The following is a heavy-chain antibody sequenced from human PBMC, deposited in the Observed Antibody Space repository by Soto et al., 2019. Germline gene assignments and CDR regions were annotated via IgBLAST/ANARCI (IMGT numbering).Heavy chain of an antibody. CDR1: GGSISSYY. Sequence: SETLSLTCTVSGGSISSYYWSWIRQPPGKGLEWIGYIYYSGSTNYNPSLKSRVTISVDTSKNQFSLKLSSVTAADTAVYYCARGIDSSGSLYIDYWGQGTLVTVYS. CDR2: IYYSGST. V-gene: IGHV4-59*01. D-gene: IGHD3-22*01. J-gene: IGHJ4*02. CDR3: ARGIDSSGSLYIDY.